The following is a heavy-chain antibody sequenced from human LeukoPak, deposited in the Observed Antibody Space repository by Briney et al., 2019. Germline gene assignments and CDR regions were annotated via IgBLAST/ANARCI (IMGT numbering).Heavy chain of an antibody. Sequence: KPSETLSLTCAVYGGSFSGYYWSWIRQPPGKGLEWIGEINHSGSTNYNPSLKSRVTISVDTSKNQFSLKLSSVTAADTAVYYCARGARYCGSGSYYRAWGQGTLVTVSS. CDR1: GGSFSGYY. J-gene: IGHJ5*02. D-gene: IGHD3-10*01. CDR3: ARGARYCGSGSYYRA. V-gene: IGHV4-34*01. CDR2: INHSGST.